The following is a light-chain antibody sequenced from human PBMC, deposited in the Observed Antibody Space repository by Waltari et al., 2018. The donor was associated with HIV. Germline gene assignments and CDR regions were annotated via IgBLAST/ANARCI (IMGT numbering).Light chain of an antibody. Sequence: DFVMTQSPLSLPVTPGAPASISCRSSQSLLQSNGYNYLDWYLQKPGQSPQLLIYLGSNRASGVPDRFSGSGSGTDFTLKISRVEAEDVGVYYCMQALQTPYTFGQGTKLEIK. CDR2: LGS. CDR1: QSLLQSNGYNY. CDR3: MQALQTPYT. J-gene: IGKJ2*01. V-gene: IGKV2-28*01.